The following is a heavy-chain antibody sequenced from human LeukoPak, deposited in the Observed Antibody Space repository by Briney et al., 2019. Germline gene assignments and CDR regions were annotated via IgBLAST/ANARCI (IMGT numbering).Heavy chain of an antibody. J-gene: IGHJ4*02. CDR2: IQEDGKKE. CDR1: GFTFTKFW. D-gene: IGHD6-19*01. CDR3: ARGNFFSGWYDIYYFDY. V-gene: IGHV3-7*01. Sequence: PGESLRLSCEASGFTFTKFWMSWVRQAPGKGLEWVANIQEDGKKENYVDSVRGRFTISRDNAKNSLYLQMNSLRAEDTAVYYCARGNFFSGWYDIYYFDYWGQGTLVTVSS.